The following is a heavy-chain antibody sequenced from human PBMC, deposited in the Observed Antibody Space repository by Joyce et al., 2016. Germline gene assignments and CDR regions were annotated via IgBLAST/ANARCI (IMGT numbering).Heavy chain of an antibody. J-gene: IGHJ4*02. Sequence: EVQLVESGGGLVQPGRSLTLSCAASGVTFSNHWMDWVRQAPGKGLEWVANINQDGSEKYYVDSVRGRFTSSRDNAKNALYLQMSGLRVEDTAVYFCSRVLDDWGQGTLVTVSS. V-gene: IGHV3-7*03. CDR2: INQDGSEK. CDR1: GVTFSNHW. CDR3: SRVLDD.